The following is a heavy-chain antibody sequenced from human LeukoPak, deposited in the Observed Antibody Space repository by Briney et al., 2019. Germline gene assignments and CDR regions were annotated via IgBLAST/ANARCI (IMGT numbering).Heavy chain of an antibody. CDR1: GLGFENYG. V-gene: IGHV3-9*01. D-gene: IGHD6-19*01. CDR3: VGGTTGWQMGDS. J-gene: IGHJ4*02. CDR2: VHWRGDVI. Sequence: GGSLRLSCVVSGLGFENYGLHWVRQIPGKGLQWVSGVHWRGDVIGYADSVKGRFSISRDNAKKSLYLQMNSLRPEDTALYFCVGGTTGWQMGDSWGQGTLVTVSS.